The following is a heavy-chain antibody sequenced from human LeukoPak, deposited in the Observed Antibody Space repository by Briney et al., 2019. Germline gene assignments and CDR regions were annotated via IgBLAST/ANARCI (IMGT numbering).Heavy chain of an antibody. J-gene: IGHJ4*02. CDR1: GGTFRSYT. CDR2: IIPILGIA. Sequence: ASVKVSCKDSGGTFRSYTISWVRQAPGQGLEWMGRIIPILGIANYAQKFQGRVTMTTDTSTSTAYTELRSLRSDDTAVYYCARVAVAGTQLHFDYWGQGTLVTVSS. V-gene: IGHV1-69*02. D-gene: IGHD6-19*01. CDR3: ARVAVAGTQLHFDY.